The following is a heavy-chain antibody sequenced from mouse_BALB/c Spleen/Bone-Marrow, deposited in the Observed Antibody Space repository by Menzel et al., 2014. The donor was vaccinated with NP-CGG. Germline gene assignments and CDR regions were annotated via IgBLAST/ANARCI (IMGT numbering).Heavy chain of an antibody. Sequence: EVQLVESGGGLVQPGGSLKLSCAASGFTFSSYGMSWVRQTPDKRLELVATINSNGGSTYNPDSVKGRFTISRDNAKNTLYLQMSSLKSEDTAMYYCARVSYYAMDYWGQGTSVTVSS. CDR1: GFTFSSYG. J-gene: IGHJ4*01. V-gene: IGHV5-6-3*01. CDR2: INSNGGST. CDR3: ARVSYYAMDY.